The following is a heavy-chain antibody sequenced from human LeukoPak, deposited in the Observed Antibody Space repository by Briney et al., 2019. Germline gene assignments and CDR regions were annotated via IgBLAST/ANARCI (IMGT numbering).Heavy chain of an antibody. V-gene: IGHV4-38-2*02. D-gene: IGHD2-2*01. CDR1: GYSISSGYY. Sequence: SETLSLTCTVSGYSISSGYYWGWIRQPPGKGLEWIGSIYHSGSTYYNPSLKSRVTISVDTSKNQFSLKLSSVTAADTAVYYCARLRYCSSTSCYGRPDYWGQGTLVTVSS. CDR2: IYHSGST. CDR3: ARLRYCSSTSCYGRPDY. J-gene: IGHJ4*02.